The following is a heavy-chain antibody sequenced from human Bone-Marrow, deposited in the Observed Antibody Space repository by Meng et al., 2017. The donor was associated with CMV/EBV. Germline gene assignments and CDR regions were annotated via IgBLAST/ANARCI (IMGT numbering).Heavy chain of an antibody. CDR2: ISSSSSYI. J-gene: IGHJ4*02. D-gene: IGHD3-3*01. CDR3: ARGVRERRFLEWGVGTNYLDY. CDR1: GFTFSSYS. V-gene: IGHV3-21*01. Sequence: GGSLRLSCAASGFTFSSYSMNWVRQAPGKGPEWVSSISSSSSYIFYADSVKGRFTISRDNAKNSLYLQMNSLRAEDTAVYYCARGVRERRFLEWGVGTNYLDYWGQGTLVTVSS.